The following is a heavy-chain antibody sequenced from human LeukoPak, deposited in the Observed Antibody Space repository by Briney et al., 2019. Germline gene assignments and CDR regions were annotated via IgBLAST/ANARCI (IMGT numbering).Heavy chain of an antibody. J-gene: IGHJ4*02. CDR3: ARDKYYYGSGSYYLVDY. D-gene: IGHD3-10*01. V-gene: IGHV3-11*01. CDR2: ISSSGSTI. Sequence: GGSLRLSCAASGFTSSDYYMSWIRRAPGEGLEWVSYISSSGSTIYYADSVKGRFTIARDNAKNSLYLQMNRLRAEDTAVYYCARDKYYYGSGSYYLVDYWGQGTLVTVAS. CDR1: GFTSSDYY.